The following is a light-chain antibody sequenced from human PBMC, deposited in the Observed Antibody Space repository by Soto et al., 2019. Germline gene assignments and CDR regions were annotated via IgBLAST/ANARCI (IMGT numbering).Light chain of an antibody. CDR1: QSGSSNY. CDR3: QHFGSSPPWP. J-gene: IGKJ1*01. V-gene: IGKV3-20*01. Sequence: DNVLTQFPGTRSLSPGERATLSCRASQSGSSNYLAWYQQKPGQAPRLLIYGASSRAAGIPDRFRGSGSGTDFTLTISRLEPEDFAVYYCQHFGSSPPWPFGQGTKVEMK. CDR2: GAS.